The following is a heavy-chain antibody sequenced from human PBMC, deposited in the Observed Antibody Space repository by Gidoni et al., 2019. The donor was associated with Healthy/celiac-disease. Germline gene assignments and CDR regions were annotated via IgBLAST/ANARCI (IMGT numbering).Heavy chain of an antibody. D-gene: IGHD2-21*02. J-gene: IGHJ4*02. V-gene: IGHV3-11*01. Sequence: QVQLVESGAGSVRPGGALRLSCDSCGFTSSDYYIGWMRQAPGKGLEWVAYISSSGSTIYYADFVKGRFTISRDNAKNSLYLQMNSLIAENTAVYYCARDSGDLIFDYWGQGTLVTVSS. CDR1: GFTSSDYY. CDR3: ARDSGDLIFDY. CDR2: ISSSGSTI.